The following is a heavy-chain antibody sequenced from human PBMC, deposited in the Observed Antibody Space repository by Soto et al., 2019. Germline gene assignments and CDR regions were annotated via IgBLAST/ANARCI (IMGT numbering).Heavy chain of an antibody. J-gene: IGHJ4*02. CDR3: ARASTVTTTTRLQYHLAY. Sequence: GASVKGSWEDSGYTFASYGISWGRQAPGQGVEWMGWVSAYNGNTNYAQKLQGRVTMTTDTSTSTAYMELRSLRSDDTAVYYCARASTVTTTTRLQYHLAYWAQRTLVTVSS. D-gene: IGHD4-4*01. CDR2: VSAYNGNT. CDR1: GYTFASYG. V-gene: IGHV1-18*01.